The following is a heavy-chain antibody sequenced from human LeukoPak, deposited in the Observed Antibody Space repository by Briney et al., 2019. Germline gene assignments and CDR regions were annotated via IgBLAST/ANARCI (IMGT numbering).Heavy chain of an antibody. J-gene: IGHJ4*02. Sequence: SETLSLTCTDYGGSFSDYYWTWIRQPPGKGLEWIGDINHSGRTNYNPSLKSRVTISVDTSKNQFSLKLSSVTAADTAVYYCARVITRELSYFDYWGQGTLVTVSS. CDR2: INHSGRT. V-gene: IGHV4-34*01. D-gene: IGHD1-26*01. CDR1: GGSFSDYY. CDR3: ARVITRELSYFDY.